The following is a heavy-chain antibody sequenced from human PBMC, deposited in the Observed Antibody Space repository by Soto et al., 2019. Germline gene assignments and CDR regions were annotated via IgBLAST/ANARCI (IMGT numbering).Heavy chain of an antibody. Sequence: TLSLTCTVSGGSISSYYWSWIRQPPGKGLEWIGYIYYSGSTNYNPSLKSRVTISVDTSKNQFSLKLSSVTAADTAVYYCARDRYYDILTGYRAYYGMDVWGQGTTVTVFS. CDR1: GGSISSYY. CDR3: ARDRYYDILTGYRAYYGMDV. CDR2: IYYSGST. V-gene: IGHV4-59*01. J-gene: IGHJ6*02. D-gene: IGHD3-9*01.